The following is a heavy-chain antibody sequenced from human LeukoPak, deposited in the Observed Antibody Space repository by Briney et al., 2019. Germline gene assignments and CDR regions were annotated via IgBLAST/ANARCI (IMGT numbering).Heavy chain of an antibody. CDR3: ARDQGYSYGYDY. D-gene: IGHD5-18*01. V-gene: IGHV4-59*01. J-gene: IGHJ4*02. CDR2: IFYSGST. CDR1: GGSISSYY. Sequence: SETLSLTCTVSGGSISSYYWSWIRQAPGKGLEWIGYIFYSGSTNYNPSLKSRVTISVDTSKNQLSLKVSSVTAADTAVYYCARDQGYSYGYDYWGQGTLVTVSS.